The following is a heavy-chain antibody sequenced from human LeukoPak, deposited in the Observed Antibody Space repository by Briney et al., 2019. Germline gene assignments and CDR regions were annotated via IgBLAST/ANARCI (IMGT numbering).Heavy chain of an antibody. CDR1: GFTFSSYA. V-gene: IGHV3-7*01. D-gene: IGHD3-9*01. Sequence: PGGSLRLSCAASGFTFSSYAMSWVRQAPGKGLEWVANIRQDGSEKYYVDSVKGRFTISRDNAKNSLYLQMNSLRAEDTAVYYCARQDWSDAFDIWGQGTMVTVSS. CDR3: ARQDWSDAFDI. J-gene: IGHJ3*02. CDR2: IRQDGSEK.